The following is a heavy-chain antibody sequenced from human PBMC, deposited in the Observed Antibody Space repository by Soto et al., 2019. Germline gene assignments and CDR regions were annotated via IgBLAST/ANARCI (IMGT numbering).Heavy chain of an antibody. J-gene: IGHJ4*02. D-gene: IGHD3-9*01. CDR3: ARADYYDILTGYYNLRAY. CDR2: ISSSGSTI. V-gene: IGHV3-11*01. Sequence: GGSLRLSCAASGFTFSDYYMSWTRQAPGKGLEWVSYISSSGSTIYYADSVKGRFTISRDNAKNSLYLQMNSLRAEDTAVYYCARADYYDILTGYYNLRAYGGQGPLVPVSS. CDR1: GFTFSDYY.